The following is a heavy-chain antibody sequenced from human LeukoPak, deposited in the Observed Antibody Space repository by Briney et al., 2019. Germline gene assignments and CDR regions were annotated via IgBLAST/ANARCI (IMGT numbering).Heavy chain of an antibody. Sequence: GGSLRLSCAASGFTFSSYSMNWVRQAPGKGLEWVSSISSSSSYIYYADSVKGRFTISRDNAKNSLYLQMNSLRAEDTAVYYCAREQKHYYYYYYMDVWGKGTTVTVS. J-gene: IGHJ6*03. CDR1: GFTFSSYS. V-gene: IGHV3-21*01. CDR3: AREQKHYYYYYYMDV. CDR2: ISSSSSYI.